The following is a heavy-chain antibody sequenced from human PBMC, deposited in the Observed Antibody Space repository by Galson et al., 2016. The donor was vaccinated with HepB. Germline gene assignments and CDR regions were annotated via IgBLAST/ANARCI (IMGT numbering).Heavy chain of an antibody. CDR1: GFVFSSYW. Sequence: SLRLSCAASGFVFSSYWMAWVRQAPGKGLEWVALIWFDGTYKYYADSVRGRFTISRDGSMNTVFLQMDSLRAEDTAVYYCARAGVSNWPDFDFWGQGALVTVSS. D-gene: IGHD6-13*01. CDR2: IWFDGTYK. CDR3: ARAGVSNWPDFDF. J-gene: IGHJ4*02. V-gene: IGHV3-33*08.